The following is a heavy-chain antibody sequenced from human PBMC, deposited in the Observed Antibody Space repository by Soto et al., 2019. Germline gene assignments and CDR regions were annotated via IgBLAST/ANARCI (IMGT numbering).Heavy chain of an antibody. D-gene: IGHD3-22*01. Sequence: PGGSLILSCAPSGCTVSNNYMNWVRQAPGKGLEWVSIIYSDGSTYYADYVKGRFTISRDNSKNTLYLQMDSLRAEDTAVYFCARGLKIRHDAFDLWGPGTMVTVSS. CDR3: ARGLKIRHDAFDL. J-gene: IGHJ3*01. V-gene: IGHV3-53*01. CDR1: GCTVSNNY. CDR2: IYSDGST.